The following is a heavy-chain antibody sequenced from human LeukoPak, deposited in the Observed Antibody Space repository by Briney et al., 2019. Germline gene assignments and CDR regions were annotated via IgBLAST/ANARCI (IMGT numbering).Heavy chain of an antibody. CDR3: ARAAGTTVVTPGIDY. D-gene: IGHD4-23*01. V-gene: IGHV3-33*01. CDR2: IWYDGSNK. CDR1: GFTFSSYG. Sequence: PGRSLRLSCAASGFTFSSYGMHWARQAPGKGLEWVAVIWYDGSNKYYADSVKGRFTISRDNSKNTLYLQMNSLRAEDTAVYYCARAAGTTVVTPGIDYWGQGTLVTVSS. J-gene: IGHJ4*02.